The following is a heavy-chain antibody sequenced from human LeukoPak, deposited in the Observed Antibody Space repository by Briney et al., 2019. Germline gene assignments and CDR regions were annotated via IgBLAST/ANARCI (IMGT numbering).Heavy chain of an antibody. J-gene: IGHJ4*02. CDR3: ARTNQGIAVVDEFDY. D-gene: IGHD6-19*01. CDR2: IYTSGST. V-gene: IGHV4-4*07. Sequence: SETLSLTCTVSGGSISSYYWSWIRQPAGKGLEWIGRIYTSGSTNYNPSLKSRVTMSVDTSKNQFSLKLSSVTAADTAVYYCARTNQGIAVVDEFDYWGQGTLVTVSS. CDR1: GGSISSYY.